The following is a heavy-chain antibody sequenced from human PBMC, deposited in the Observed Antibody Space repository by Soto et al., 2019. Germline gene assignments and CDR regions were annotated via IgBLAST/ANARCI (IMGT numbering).Heavy chain of an antibody. CDR2: ISGSGGST. D-gene: IGHD6-13*01. J-gene: IGHJ4*01. Sequence: EVQLLESGGGLVQPGGSLRLSCAASGFTFSSYSMSWVLQAPGKGLDWVSAISGSGGSTYYADAVKGRFTISRDNSKNTLYLQMNSLRAEDTAVYYCAKDMTPMAEAAGLDITGFDYWGHGTLVTVSS. V-gene: IGHV3-23*01. CDR3: AKDMTPMAEAAGLDITGFDY. CDR1: GFTFSSYS.